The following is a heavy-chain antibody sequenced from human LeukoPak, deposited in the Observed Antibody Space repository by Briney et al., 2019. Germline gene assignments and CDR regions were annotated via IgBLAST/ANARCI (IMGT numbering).Heavy chain of an antibody. CDR1: GYSFASYW. V-gene: IGHV5-51*01. Sequence: GESLKISCKGSGYSFASYWIGWVRQMPGKGLEWMGIIYPGDSDTRYSPSFQGQVTISADKSISTAYLQWSSLKASDTAMYYCARLRVVVPAAIYPYYFDYWGQGTLVTVSS. J-gene: IGHJ4*02. D-gene: IGHD2-2*01. CDR3: ARLRVVVPAAIYPYYFDY. CDR2: IYPGDSDT.